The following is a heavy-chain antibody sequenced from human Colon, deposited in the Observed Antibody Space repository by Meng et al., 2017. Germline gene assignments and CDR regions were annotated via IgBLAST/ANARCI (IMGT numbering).Heavy chain of an antibody. CDR1: GFTFSSYS. V-gene: IGHV3-21*01. D-gene: IGHD3-22*01. Sequence: GESLKISCAASGFTFSSYSMNWVRQAPGKGLEWVSSISSSSSYIYYADSVKGRFTISRDNSKNSLYLQMNSLRAENTALYYCARELYYYDSGGYLGYWGQGTLVTVSS. CDR2: ISSSSSYI. J-gene: IGHJ4*02. CDR3: ARELYYYDSGGYLGY.